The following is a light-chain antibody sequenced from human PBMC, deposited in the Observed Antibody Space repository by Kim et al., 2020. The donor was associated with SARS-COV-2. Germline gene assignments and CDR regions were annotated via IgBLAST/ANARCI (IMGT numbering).Light chain of an antibody. Sequence: QSALTQPASVSGSPGQSITISCTGTSSDVGSYNLVSLYQQHPGKAPKLMIYEVSKRPSGVSNRFSGSKSGNTASMTISGLQAEDEADYYCYSYAGSSTFVVFGGGTQLTVL. CDR3: YSYAGSSTFVV. CDR2: EVS. V-gene: IGLV2-23*02. J-gene: IGLJ2*01. CDR1: SSDVGSYNL.